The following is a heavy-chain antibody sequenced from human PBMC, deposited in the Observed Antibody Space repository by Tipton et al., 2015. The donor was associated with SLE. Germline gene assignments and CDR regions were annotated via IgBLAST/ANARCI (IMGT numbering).Heavy chain of an antibody. V-gene: IGHV3-30*02. J-gene: IGHJ4*02. D-gene: IGHD6-13*01. CDR3: ARGSYSSSWYDFDY. Sequence: AFIRYDGSNKYYADSVKGRFTISRDNSKNTLYLQMNSLRAEDTAVYYCARGSYSSSWYDFDYWGQGTLVTASS. CDR2: IRYDGSNK.